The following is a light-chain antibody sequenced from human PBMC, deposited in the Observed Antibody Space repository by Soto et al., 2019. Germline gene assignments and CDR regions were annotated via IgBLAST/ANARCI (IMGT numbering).Light chain of an antibody. CDR3: AAWDDTLNGQWL. CDR1: TSNIGINS. CDR2: SYD. Sequence: QSVLTQSPSVSGTPGQRVTISCSGGTSNIGINSVNWYQQIPGTAPKLLIHSYDQRPSGVPDRFSGSKSGTSASLAISGLQPEDEADYYCAAWDDTLNGQWLFGGGTQLTVL. V-gene: IGLV1-44*01. J-gene: IGLJ3*02.